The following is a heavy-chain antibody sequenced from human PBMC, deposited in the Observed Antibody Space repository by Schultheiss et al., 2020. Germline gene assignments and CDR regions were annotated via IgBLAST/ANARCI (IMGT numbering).Heavy chain of an antibody. J-gene: IGHJ5*02. D-gene: IGHD2-2*01. Sequence: SQTLSLTCAVYGGSFSGYYWSWIRQPPGKGLEWIGEINHSGSTNYNPSLKSRVTISVHTSKNQFSLKLSSVTAADTAVYYCARVTGPAATAWFDPWGQGTLVTVSS. CDR3: ARVTGPAATAWFDP. CDR2: INHSGST. CDR1: GGSFSGYY. V-gene: IGHV4-34*01.